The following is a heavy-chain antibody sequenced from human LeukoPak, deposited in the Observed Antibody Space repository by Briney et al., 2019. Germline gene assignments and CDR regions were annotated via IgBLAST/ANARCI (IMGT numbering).Heavy chain of an antibody. J-gene: IGHJ4*02. V-gene: IGHV3-23*01. D-gene: IGHD3-16*01. CDR3: ARGTVITFGY. CDR1: GFTFSSYA. Sequence: PGGSLRLSCAASGFTFSSYAMNWVRQAPGKGLEWVSGINSSGGGTYYADSVKGRFTISRDNSKNTLYLQMNSLRAEATAVYYCARGTVITFGYWGQGTLVTVSS. CDR2: INSSGGGT.